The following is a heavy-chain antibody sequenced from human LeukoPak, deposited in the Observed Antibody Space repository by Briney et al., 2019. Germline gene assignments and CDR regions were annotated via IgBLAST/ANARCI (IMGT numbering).Heavy chain of an antibody. V-gene: IGHV3-7*03. CDR3: ASQPAAADVDY. J-gene: IGHJ4*02. D-gene: IGHD2-2*01. CDR2: IKQDGSKK. CDR1: GFTFSSSW. Sequence: RRSLRLSCAASGFTFSSSWMTWVRQPPGKGLEWVANIKQDGSKKSYVDSVKGRFTISRDNAKNSLYLQMNSLRADDTGIYYCASQPAAADVDYWGQGTLVTVSS.